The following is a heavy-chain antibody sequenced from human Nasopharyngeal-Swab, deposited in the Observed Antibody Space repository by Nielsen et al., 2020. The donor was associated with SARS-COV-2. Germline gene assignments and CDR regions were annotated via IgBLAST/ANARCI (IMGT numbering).Heavy chain of an antibody. CDR3: AKGPHHYYGSGSYYPAFDI. J-gene: IGHJ3*02. Sequence: RQAPGKGLEWVAVISYDGSNKYYADSVKGRFTISRDNSKNTLYLQMNSLRAEDTAVYYCAKGPHHYYGSGSYYPAFDIWGQGTMVTVSS. CDR2: ISYDGSNK. D-gene: IGHD3-10*01. V-gene: IGHV3-30*18.